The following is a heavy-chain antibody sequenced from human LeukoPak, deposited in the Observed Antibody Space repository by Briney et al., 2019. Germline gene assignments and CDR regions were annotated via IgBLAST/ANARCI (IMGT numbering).Heavy chain of an antibody. D-gene: IGHD5-24*01. CDR2: ISGTGT. CDR1: GFPLSNFA. J-gene: IGHJ5*02. CDR3: AKVHGDSFLHL. Sequence: GGSLRLSCAASGFPLSNFAMNGVRQAPEKGLEWVSNISGTGTYYLDSVKGRFTISRDNSKNTLYLQMNSLRAEDTALYYRAKVHGDSFLHLWGEGTRVTVSS. V-gene: IGHV3-23*01.